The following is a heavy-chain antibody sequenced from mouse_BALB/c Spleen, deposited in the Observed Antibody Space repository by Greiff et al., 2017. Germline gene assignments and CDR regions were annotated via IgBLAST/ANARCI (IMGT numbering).Heavy chain of an antibody. CDR1: GYTFSSYW. CDR3: ARGEEVRGAMDY. J-gene: IGHJ4*01. V-gene: IGHV1-9*01. CDR2: ILPGSGST. D-gene: IGHD2-14*01. Sequence: QVQLQQSGAELMKPGASVKISCKATGYTFSSYWIEWVKQRPGHGLEWIGEILPGSGSTNYNEKFKGKATFTADTSSNTAYMQLSSLTSEDSAVYYCARGEEVRGAMDYWGQGTSVTVSS.